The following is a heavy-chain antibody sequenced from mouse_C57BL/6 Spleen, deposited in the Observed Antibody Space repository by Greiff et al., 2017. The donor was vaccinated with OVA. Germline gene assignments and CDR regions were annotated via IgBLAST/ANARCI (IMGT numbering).Heavy chain of an antibody. Sequence: LVESGAELARPGASVKMSCKASGYTFTSYTMHWVKQRPGQGLEWIGYINPSSGYTKSNQKFKDKATLTADKSSSTAYMQLSSLTSEDSAVYYCARSGYGSSPWFAYWGQGTLVTVSA. V-gene: IGHV1-4*01. CDR2: INPSSGYT. CDR3: ARSGYGSSPWFAY. CDR1: GYTFTSYT. D-gene: IGHD1-1*01. J-gene: IGHJ3*01.